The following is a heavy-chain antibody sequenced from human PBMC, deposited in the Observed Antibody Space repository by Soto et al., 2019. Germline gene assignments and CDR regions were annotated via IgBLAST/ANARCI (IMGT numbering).Heavy chain of an antibody. V-gene: IGHV4-59*08. CDR1: SDSISSYY. Sequence: QVQLQESGPGLVRPSETLSLTCTVPSDSISSYYWIWIPQPPGKGLEWIGYTDYSGNTNYNPSLKSRVTISGDTSKNQFSLRLSSVTAADTAVYYCARAVGDPLYYLDYWGQGTLVTVSS. CDR3: ARAVGDPLYYLDY. CDR2: TDYSGNT. J-gene: IGHJ4*02. D-gene: IGHD6-19*01.